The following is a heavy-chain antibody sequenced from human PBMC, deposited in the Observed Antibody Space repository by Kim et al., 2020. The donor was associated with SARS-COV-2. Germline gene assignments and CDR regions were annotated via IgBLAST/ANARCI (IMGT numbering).Heavy chain of an antibody. J-gene: IGHJ6*02. D-gene: IGHD6-13*01. V-gene: IGHV1-2*02. CDR3: ARKMASAGYGMDV. Sequence: AQKFTGRVTMTRDTSITTAFMDLSRLRSDDTAVYYCARKMASAGYGMDVWGQGTTVTVSS.